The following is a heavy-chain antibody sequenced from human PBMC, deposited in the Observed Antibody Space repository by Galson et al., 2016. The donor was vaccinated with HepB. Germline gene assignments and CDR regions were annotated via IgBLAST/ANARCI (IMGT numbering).Heavy chain of an antibody. V-gene: IGHV6-1*01. CDR2: TYYRSKWYY. CDR3: ASDRASWDAQNTGNYDY. D-gene: IGHD2/OR15-2a*01. CDR1: GASVSSINAA. Sequence: CAISGASVSSINAAWNWIRQSPSRGLEWLGRTYYRSKWYYDYAVSVKSRMTINPDTSKNKLSLHLKSVTPEDTAVDYCASDRASWDAQNTGNYDYWGQGTLVTVSS. J-gene: IGHJ4*02.